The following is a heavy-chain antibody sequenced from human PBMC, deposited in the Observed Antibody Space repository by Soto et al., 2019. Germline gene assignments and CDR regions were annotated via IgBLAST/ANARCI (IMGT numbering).Heavy chain of an antibody. CDR1: GFTFSNAW. V-gene: IGHV3-15*01. Sequence: PGGSLRLSCAASGFTFSNAWMSWVRQAPGKGLEWVGRIKSKTDGGTTDYAAPVKGRFTISRDDSKNTLYLQMNSLKTEDTAVYYCTTDYLRNQGLFDYWGQGTLVTVSS. CDR2: IKSKTDGGTT. D-gene: IGHD1-1*01. CDR3: TTDYLRNQGLFDY. J-gene: IGHJ4*02.